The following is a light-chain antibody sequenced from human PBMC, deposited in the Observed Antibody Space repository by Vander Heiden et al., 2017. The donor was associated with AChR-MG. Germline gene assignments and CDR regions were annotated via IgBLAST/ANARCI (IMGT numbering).Light chain of an antibody. Sequence: QSALTQPASVSGSPRQSITISCTGTSSDVGGYNYVSWYQQHPGKAPKVMIYDVSKRPSGVSNRFSGSKSGNTASLTISGLQAEDEADDYCSSYTSSSAYVLGTGTKVNV. CDR1: SSDVGGYNY. CDR2: DVS. CDR3: SSYTSSSAYV. J-gene: IGLJ1*01. V-gene: IGLV2-14*01.